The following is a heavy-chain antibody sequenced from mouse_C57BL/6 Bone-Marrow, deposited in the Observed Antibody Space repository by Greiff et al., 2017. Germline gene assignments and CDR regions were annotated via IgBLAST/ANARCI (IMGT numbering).Heavy chain of an antibody. CDR1: GYTFTSYW. V-gene: IGHV1-55*01. D-gene: IGHD2-5*01. CDR2: IYPGSGST. Sequence: QVQLQQPGAELVKPGASVKMSCKASGYTFTSYWITWVKQRPGQGLEWIGDIYPGSGSTNNNEKFKIKATLTVDTSSSTAYMQLSSLASEDSAVYCCARPYYSNYWYFDVWGTGTTVTVSS. CDR3: ARPYYSNYWYFDV. J-gene: IGHJ1*03.